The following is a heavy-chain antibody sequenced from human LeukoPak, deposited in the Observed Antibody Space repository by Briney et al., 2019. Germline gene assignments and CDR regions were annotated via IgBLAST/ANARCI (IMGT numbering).Heavy chain of an antibody. D-gene: IGHD2-15*01. Sequence: PGGSLRLSCAASGFTFSSYAMSWVRQAPGKGLEWVSAISGSGGSTYYADSVKGRFTISRDNSKNTLYLQMNSLRAEDTAVYCCAKGYCSGGSCFQISIFDYWGQGTLVTVSS. CDR1: GFTFSSYA. CDR2: ISGSGGST. CDR3: AKGYCSGGSCFQISIFDY. J-gene: IGHJ4*02. V-gene: IGHV3-23*01.